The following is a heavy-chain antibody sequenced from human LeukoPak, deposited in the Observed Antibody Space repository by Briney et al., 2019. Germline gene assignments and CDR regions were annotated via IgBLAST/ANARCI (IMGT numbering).Heavy chain of an antibody. CDR2: ISSSSSYI. CDR3: ARDSGSSSWYLGRNWFDP. D-gene: IGHD6-13*01. J-gene: IGHJ5*02. CDR1: GFTFSSYS. Sequence: GGSLRLSCAASGFTFSSYSMNWVRQAPGKGLEWVSSISSSSSYIYYADSVKGRFTISRDNAKNLLYLQMNSLRAEDTAVYYCARDSGSSSWYLGRNWFDPWGQGTLVTVSS. V-gene: IGHV3-21*01.